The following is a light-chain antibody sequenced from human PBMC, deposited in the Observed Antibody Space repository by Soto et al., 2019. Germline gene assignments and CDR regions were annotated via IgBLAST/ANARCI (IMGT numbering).Light chain of an antibody. J-gene: IGKJ1*01. Sequence: EIVMTQSPATLSVSPGERATLSCRASQSVSSNLAWYQQKPGQAPRLLIYGASTRATGIPARFSGSGFGTDFALTIISLQSEDFAVYYCQQYNNWPRTFGQGTKVDIK. CDR1: QSVSSN. V-gene: IGKV3-15*01. CDR2: GAS. CDR3: QQYNNWPRT.